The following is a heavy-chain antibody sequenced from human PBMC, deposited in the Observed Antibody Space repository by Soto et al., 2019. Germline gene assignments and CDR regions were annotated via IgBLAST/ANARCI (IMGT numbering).Heavy chain of an antibody. D-gene: IGHD3-3*01. V-gene: IGHV3-23*01. CDR1: GFTFYNFG. J-gene: IGHJ4*02. Sequence: GESLTLSCAVSGFTFYNFGISWVRQAPGKGLEWVSGISDSDHSTYYAASARGRFTISRDNTKNTLYLQMLSFRAEDTAVFYCAKVLFGFAYGKFDYWGQGTLVTVSS. CDR3: AKVLFGFAYGKFDY. CDR2: ISDSDHST.